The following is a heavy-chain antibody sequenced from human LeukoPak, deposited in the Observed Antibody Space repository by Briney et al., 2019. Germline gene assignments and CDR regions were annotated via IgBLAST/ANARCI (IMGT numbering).Heavy chain of an antibody. CDR3: GISYNWI. J-gene: IGHJ4*02. V-gene: IGHV3-72*01. CDR1: GITFSDHY. Sequence: SGGSLRLSCAASGITFSDHYMDWVRQAPGKGLECVGSSRNKANRFLTDYAASAKGRFTVSRDTLKSSFYVQMNSLKTENTAVYYCGISYNWIWGQGTLVTVSS. D-gene: IGHD1-1*01. CDR2: SRNKANRFLT.